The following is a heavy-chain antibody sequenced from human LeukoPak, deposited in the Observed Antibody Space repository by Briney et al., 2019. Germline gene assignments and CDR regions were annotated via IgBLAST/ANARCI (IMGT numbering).Heavy chain of an antibody. D-gene: IGHD6-13*01. V-gene: IGHV3-48*03. CDR1: GFTLSSYE. CDR3: ARDRYSTSTLDY. J-gene: IGHJ4*02. Sequence: PGGSLRLSCAASGFTLSSYEMNWVRQAPGKGLEWISYISSSGSTIYYADSVKGRFTISRDNAKNSLYPQMNSLRAEDTAVYYCARDRYSTSTLDYWGQGTLVTVSS. CDR2: ISSSGSTI.